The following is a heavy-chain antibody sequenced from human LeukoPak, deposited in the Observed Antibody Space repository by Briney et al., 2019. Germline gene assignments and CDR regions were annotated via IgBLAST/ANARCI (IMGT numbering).Heavy chain of an antibody. CDR1: GGSISSTNW. V-gene: IGHV4-4*02. Sequence: SGTLSLICGVSGGSISSTNWWTWVRQPPGKGLEWIGEVHLDGRTNYNPSLESRLTMSVDLSANHISLKLTSVTAADTAVYYCAREGGFYRPLDYSGQGTLVTVSS. J-gene: IGHJ4*02. CDR3: AREGGFYRPLDY. D-gene: IGHD3-3*01. CDR2: VHLDGRT.